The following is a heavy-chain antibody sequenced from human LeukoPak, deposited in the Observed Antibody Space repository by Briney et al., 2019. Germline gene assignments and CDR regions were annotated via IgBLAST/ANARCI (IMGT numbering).Heavy chain of an antibody. CDR2: IYYSGST. V-gene: IGHV4-59*01. CDR3: AKDLTMIVVASPDDAFDI. D-gene: IGHD3-22*01. CDR1: GGSISSYY. J-gene: IGHJ3*02. Sequence: SETLSLTCTVSGGSISSYYWSWIRQPPGKGLEWIGYIYYSGSTNYNPSLKSRVTISVDTSKNQFSLKLSSVTAADTAVYYCAKDLTMIVVASPDDAFDIWGQGTMVTVSS.